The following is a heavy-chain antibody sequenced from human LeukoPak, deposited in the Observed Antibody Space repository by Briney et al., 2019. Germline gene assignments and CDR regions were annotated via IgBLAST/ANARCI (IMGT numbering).Heavy chain of an antibody. CDR3: AKWGDYDVLTGYYVSDY. D-gene: IGHD3-9*01. CDR2: ISYDGSET. Sequence: GALRLSCAASGFTFTTFAIHWVRQAPGKGLEWVAAISYDGSETYYADSVKGRFTVSRDTSRNTLYLQINSLRAEDTAVYYCAKWGDYDVLTGYYVSDYWGQGTLVTVSS. CDR1: GFTFTTFA. V-gene: IGHV3-30*04. J-gene: IGHJ4*02.